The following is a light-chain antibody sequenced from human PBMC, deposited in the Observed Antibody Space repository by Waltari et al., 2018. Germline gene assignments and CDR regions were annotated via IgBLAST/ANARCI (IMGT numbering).Light chain of an antibody. J-gene: IGLJ3*02. CDR2: VHSDGSH. Sequence: QLVLTQAPSASASLGASVTLTCTLSSGHSSNVVAWHQQQPEKGPRYLMKVHSDGSHSKGDDIPDRFSGSSSGAERYLTVSSLQSEDEADYYCQTGGHGTWVFGGGTKLTVL. CDR3: QTGGHGTWV. CDR1: SGHSSNV. V-gene: IGLV4-69*01.